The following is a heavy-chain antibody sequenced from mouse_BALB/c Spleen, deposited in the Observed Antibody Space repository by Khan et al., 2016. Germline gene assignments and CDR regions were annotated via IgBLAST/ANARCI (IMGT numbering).Heavy chain of an antibody. Sequence: QVQLKQSGPGLVQPSQSLSITCTVSGFSLTSYGVPWVRQSPGKGLEWLGVIWRGGSTDYNAASMSRLTITKDNSKRQVFFKMNSLQADDTAIYYYAKNDAYYRYDLDYWGQGTTLTVSS. V-gene: IGHV2-5*01. J-gene: IGHJ2*01. CDR3: AKNDAYYRYDLDY. D-gene: IGHD2-14*01. CDR2: IWRGGST. CDR1: GFSLTSYG.